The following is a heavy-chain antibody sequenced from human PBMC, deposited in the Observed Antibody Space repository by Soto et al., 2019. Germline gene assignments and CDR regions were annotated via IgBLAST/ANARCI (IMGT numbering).Heavy chain of an antibody. V-gene: IGHV4-59*12. CDR1: CGSISSYY. J-gene: IGHJ4*01. Sequence: SETLSLTCTVSCGSISSYYWSWIRQPPGERLEWIGYVNHSGSTNYNPSLKSRVTISLDTSKNQFSLKLSSVTAADTAVYYCARELILEAVLPAAYYFDYWGQGTLVTVSS. CDR2: VNHSGST. D-gene: IGHD2-2*01. CDR3: ARELILEAVLPAAYYFDY.